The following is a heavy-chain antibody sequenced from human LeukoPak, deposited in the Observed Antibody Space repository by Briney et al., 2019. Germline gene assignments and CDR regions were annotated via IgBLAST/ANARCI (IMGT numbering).Heavy chain of an antibody. J-gene: IGHJ4*02. Sequence: SQTLSLTCTVSGGSISSGDYYWSWIRQPPGKGLEWIGYIYYSGSTYYNPSLKSRVTISVDTSKNQFSLKLSSVTAADTAVYYCARAYYYYDSSGSPGFFFDYWGQGTLVTVSS. V-gene: IGHV4-30-4*01. CDR1: GGSISSGDYY. CDR3: ARAYYYYDSSGSPGFFFDY. CDR2: IYYSGST. D-gene: IGHD3-22*01.